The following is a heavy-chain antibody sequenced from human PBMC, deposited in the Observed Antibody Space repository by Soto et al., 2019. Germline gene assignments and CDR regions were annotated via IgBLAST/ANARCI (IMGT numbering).Heavy chain of an antibody. D-gene: IGHD3-22*01. J-gene: IGHJ4*02. CDR3: ARATYFDSSGYHSYYFDY. Sequence: SETLSLTCAVSGGSISSGGFSWSWIRQPPGKGLEWIGYIYHRGRTDYNLSLKSRVTISIDRSKNQFSLNLSSVTAADTAVYYCARATYFDSSGYHSYYFDYWGQGXLVTVYS. CDR1: GGSISSGGFS. CDR2: IYHRGRT. V-gene: IGHV4-30-2*01.